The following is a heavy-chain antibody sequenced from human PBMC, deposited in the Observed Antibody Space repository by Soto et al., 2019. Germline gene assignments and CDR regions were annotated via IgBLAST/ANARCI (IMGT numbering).Heavy chain of an antibody. CDR1: GYTFTSYG. Sequence: ASVKVSCKASGYTFTSYGISWVRQAPGQGLEWMGWISAYNGNTNYAQKLQGRVTMTTDTSTSTAYMELRSLRSDDTAVYYCARDVGATTMYYFQHWGQGTLVTVSS. J-gene: IGHJ1*01. CDR3: ARDVGATTMYYFQH. V-gene: IGHV1-18*01. D-gene: IGHD1-26*01. CDR2: ISAYNGNT.